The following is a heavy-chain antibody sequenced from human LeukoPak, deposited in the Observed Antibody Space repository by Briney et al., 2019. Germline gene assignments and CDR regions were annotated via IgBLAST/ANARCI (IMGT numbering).Heavy chain of an antibody. Sequence: GGSLRLSCAASGFTVSSNYMSWVRQAPGKGLEWVSVIYSGGSTYYADSVKGRFTISRDNSKNTPYLQMNSLRAEDTAVYYCARDSFSSHRSGSGDYFDYWGQGTLVTVSS. J-gene: IGHJ4*02. V-gene: IGHV3-66*01. CDR3: ARDSFSSHRSGSGDYFDY. D-gene: IGHD3-10*01. CDR1: GFTVSSNY. CDR2: IYSGGST.